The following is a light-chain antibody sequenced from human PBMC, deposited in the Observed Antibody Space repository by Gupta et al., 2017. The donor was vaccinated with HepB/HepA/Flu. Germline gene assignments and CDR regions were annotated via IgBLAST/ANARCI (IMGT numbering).Light chain of an antibody. Sequence: QSVLTQPPSASATPGQRVSISCPGSSSHSVSNTVTWYQQLPGPAPKLLLYRNKQRPSGYPDRFSGSKCGTAASLAISGLQSEDEADYYCAAWDDSLNGVVFGGGTKLTVL. CDR2: RNK. CDR3: AAWDDSLNGVV. V-gene: IGLV1-44*01. CDR1: SSHSVSNT. J-gene: IGLJ2*01.